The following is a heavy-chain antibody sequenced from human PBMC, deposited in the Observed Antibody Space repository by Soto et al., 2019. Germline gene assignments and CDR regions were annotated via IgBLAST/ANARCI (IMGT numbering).Heavy chain of an antibody. V-gene: IGHV1-2*02. CDR1: GYMFTGFY. CDR3: AAAAIPVAGRHPDF. CDR2: INPNNGVT. Sequence: QVQLVQSGAEVKRPGASVKVSCKASGYMFTGFYLHWVRLAPGQVLEWMGWINPNNGVTTYAKTFQGRVTRTRESSISTAYMEFSSLRSDHTAVYLCAAAAIPVAGRHPDFWGQGTVVTVS. J-gene: IGHJ4*02. D-gene: IGHD6-19*01.